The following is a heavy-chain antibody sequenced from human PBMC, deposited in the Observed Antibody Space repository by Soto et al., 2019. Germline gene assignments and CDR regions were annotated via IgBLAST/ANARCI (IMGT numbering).Heavy chain of an antibody. V-gene: IGHV3-11*01. D-gene: IGHD3-16*02. Sequence: GGSLRLSCAASGFTFSDYYMSWIRQAPGKGLEWVSYISSSGSTIYYADSVKGRFTISRDNAKNSLYLQMNSLRAEDTAVYYCEGNRLHYDYIWGSYRSEDVDAFDIWGQGTMVTVSS. CDR1: GFTFSDYY. J-gene: IGHJ3*02. CDR3: EGNRLHYDYIWGSYRSEDVDAFDI. CDR2: ISSSGSTI.